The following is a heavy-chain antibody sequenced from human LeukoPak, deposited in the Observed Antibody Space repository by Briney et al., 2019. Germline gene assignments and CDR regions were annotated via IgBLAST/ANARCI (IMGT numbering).Heavy chain of an antibody. D-gene: IGHD3-10*01. CDR1: GGTISGYY. Sequence: SETLSLTCTVSGGTISGYYWNWIRQPPGKGLEWIGYIHDSGSTKYNPSLKSRVTISVETSKNQFSLKLSSVTAADTAVYYCARRARLSGITFVRGALYYFDYWGQGTLVTVSS. CDR3: ARRARLSGITFVRGALYYFDY. V-gene: IGHV4-59*08. CDR2: IHDSGST. J-gene: IGHJ4*02.